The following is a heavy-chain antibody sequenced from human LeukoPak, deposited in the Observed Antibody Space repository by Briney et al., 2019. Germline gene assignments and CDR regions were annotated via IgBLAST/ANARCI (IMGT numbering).Heavy chain of an antibody. D-gene: IGHD2-21*01. J-gene: IGHJ4*02. CDR3: ARGGRENNYRLLDD. Sequence: GGSLRLSCAASGFTFSNYWMHWVRQAPGKGLVWVSRINSDGGTTDYADSVKGRFTISRDNAKNTLYLQMNSLRAEDTAVYYCARGGRENNYRLLDDWGQGTLVTVSS. CDR2: INSDGGTT. V-gene: IGHV3-74*01. CDR1: GFTFSNYW.